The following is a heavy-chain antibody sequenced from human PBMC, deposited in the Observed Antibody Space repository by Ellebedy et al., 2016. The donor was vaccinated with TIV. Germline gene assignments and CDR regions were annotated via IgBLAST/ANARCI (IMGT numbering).Heavy chain of an antibody. CDR2: ISGSGSST. D-gene: IGHD3-10*01. CDR1: GFTFTNYG. CDR3: ARGFRFGMDV. Sequence: GESLKISCAASGFTFTNYGMSWVRQAPGKGLEWVSAISGSGSSTYYADSVKGRFTISRDNSKNTLYLQMNSLRAEDTAVYYCARGFRFGMDVWGQGTTVTVSS. J-gene: IGHJ6*02. V-gene: IGHV3-23*01.